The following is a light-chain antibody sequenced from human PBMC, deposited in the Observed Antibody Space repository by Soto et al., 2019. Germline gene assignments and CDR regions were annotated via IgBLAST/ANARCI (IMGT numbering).Light chain of an antibody. CDR2: GAS. CDR1: QTISNSY. Sequence: EIVLTQSPGTLSLSPGERATLSCRASQTISNSYSAWYQQKPGQAPRLLIYGASTRATDIPERFSGSGSGTDFTLTISRLEPGDFAVYYCQVYGDSSPTFGQGTKVEIK. CDR3: QVYGDSSPT. V-gene: IGKV3-20*01. J-gene: IGKJ1*01.